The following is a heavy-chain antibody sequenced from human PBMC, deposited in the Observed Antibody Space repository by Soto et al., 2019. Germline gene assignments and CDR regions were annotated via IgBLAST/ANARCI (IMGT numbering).Heavy chain of an antibody. Sequence: SETLSLTCAVYGGSFSGYYWSWIRQPPGKGLEWIGEINHSGSTNYNPSLKSRVTISVDTSKNQFSLKLSSVTAADTAVYYCARGHRFYDFWSGPFDYWGQGTLVTVSS. CDR1: GGSFSGYY. D-gene: IGHD3-3*01. V-gene: IGHV4-34*01. CDR2: INHSGST. CDR3: ARGHRFYDFWSGPFDY. J-gene: IGHJ4*02.